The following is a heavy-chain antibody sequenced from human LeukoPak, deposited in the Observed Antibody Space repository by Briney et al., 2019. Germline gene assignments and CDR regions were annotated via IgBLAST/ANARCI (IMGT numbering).Heavy chain of an antibody. Sequence: ASVKVSCKASGYTFTGYYMHWVRQAPGQGLEWMGWINPNRGGTNYAQKFQGRVTMTRDTSISTAYMELSRLRSDDTAVYYCASGWLNRLFDYWGQGALVTVSS. V-gene: IGHV1-2*02. CDR2: INPNRGGT. CDR1: GYTFTGYY. D-gene: IGHD3-22*01. CDR3: ASGWLNRLFDY. J-gene: IGHJ4*02.